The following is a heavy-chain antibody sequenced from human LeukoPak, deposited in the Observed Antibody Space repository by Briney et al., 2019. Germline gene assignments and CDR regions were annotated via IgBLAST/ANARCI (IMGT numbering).Heavy chain of an antibody. CDR2: IGTAGDT. D-gene: IGHD5-18*01. CDR1: GFTFSSYD. CDR3: ARDRWGYSYGGY. Sequence: GGSLRLSCAASGFTFSSYDMHWVRQATGKGLEWVSAIGTAGDTYYPGSVKGRFTISRDNAKNSLYLQMNSLRVEDTAVYYCARDRWGYSYGGYWGQGTLVTVSS. V-gene: IGHV3-13*01. J-gene: IGHJ4*02.